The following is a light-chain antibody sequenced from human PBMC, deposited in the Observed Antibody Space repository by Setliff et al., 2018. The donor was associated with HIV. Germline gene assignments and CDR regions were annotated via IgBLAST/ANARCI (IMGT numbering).Light chain of an antibody. Sequence: QSVLTQPASVSGSPGQSIAISCNATTSDTGTYNYVSWHQQLPGKAPKLVIYDVSNRPSGVSDRFSGSKSGNTASLTISSLQADDEADYFCSSYTTSRTWVFGGGTKATVL. J-gene: IGLJ3*02. CDR3: SSYTTSRTWV. CDR2: DVS. CDR1: TSDTGTYNY. V-gene: IGLV2-14*03.